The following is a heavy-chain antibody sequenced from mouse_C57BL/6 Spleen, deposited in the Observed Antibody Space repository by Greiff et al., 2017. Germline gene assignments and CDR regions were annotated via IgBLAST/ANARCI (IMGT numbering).Heavy chain of an antibody. J-gene: IGHJ2*01. Sequence: EVMLVESEGGLVQPGSSMKLSCTASGFTFSDYYMAWVRQVPEKGLEWVANINYDGSSTYYLDSLKSRFIISRDNAKNIRYLQMRSMKSEDTATYYCARDGGRGLRVDYLDYWGQGTTLTVSS. CDR3: ARDGGRGLRVDYLDY. CDR1: GFTFSDYY. D-gene: IGHD2-2*01. CDR2: INYDGSST. V-gene: IGHV5-16*01.